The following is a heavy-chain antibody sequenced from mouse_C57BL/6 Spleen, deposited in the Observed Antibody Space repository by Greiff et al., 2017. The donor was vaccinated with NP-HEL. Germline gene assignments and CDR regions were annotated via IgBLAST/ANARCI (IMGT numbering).Heavy chain of an antibody. Sequence: VHVKQSGPELVKPGASVKMSCKASGYTFTDYNMHWVKQSHGKSLEWIGYINPNNGGTSYNQKFKGKATLTVNKSSSTAYMELRSLTSEDSAVYYCAYGSSSRYFDVWGTGTTVTVSS. V-gene: IGHV1-22*01. CDR3: AYGSSSRYFDV. CDR2: INPNNGGT. D-gene: IGHD1-1*01. J-gene: IGHJ1*03. CDR1: GYTFTDYN.